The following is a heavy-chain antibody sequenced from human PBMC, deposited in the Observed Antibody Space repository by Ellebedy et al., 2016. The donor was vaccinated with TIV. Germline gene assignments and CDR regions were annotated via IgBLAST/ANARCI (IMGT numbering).Heavy chain of an antibody. CDR3: ARPYYGDYRLFDY. CDR1: GYTFTSYG. J-gene: IGHJ4*02. V-gene: IGHV1-46*01. D-gene: IGHD4-17*01. Sequence: AASVKVSCKASGYTFTSYGISWVRQAPGQGLEWMGMINPSGDTTRYAQKFQGRVTMTRDTSTSTVYMELSSLRSEDTAIYFCARPYYGDYRLFDYWGQGTLVTVSS. CDR2: INPSGDTT.